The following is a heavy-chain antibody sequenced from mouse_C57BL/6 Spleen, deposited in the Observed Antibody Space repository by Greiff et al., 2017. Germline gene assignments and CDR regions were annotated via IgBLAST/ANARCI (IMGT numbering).Heavy chain of an antibody. J-gene: IGHJ3*01. V-gene: IGHV1-64*01. CDR1: GYTFTSYW. CDR2: IHPNSGST. D-gene: IGHD1-1*01. CDR3: AREGITTVVFAY. Sequence: QVQLQQPGAELVKPGASVKLSCKASGYTFTSYWMHWVKQRPGQGLEWIGMIHPNSGSTNYNEKFKSKATLTVDKSSSTAYMQLSSLTSENSAVYYCAREGITTVVFAYWGQGTLVTVSA.